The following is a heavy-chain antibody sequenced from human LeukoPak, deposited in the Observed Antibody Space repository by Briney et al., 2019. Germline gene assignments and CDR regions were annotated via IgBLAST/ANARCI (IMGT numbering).Heavy chain of an antibody. CDR1: GDSISNNFYY. Sequence: SETLSLTCSVFGDSISNNFYYWGWIRQTPGKGLAWIASIDYTGTTYYNPSFKSRVSISMDTSKNQFSLKLTSVTAADTAVYYCARGGGYYFDYWGQGILVAVSS. CDR2: IDYTGTT. J-gene: IGHJ4*02. D-gene: IGHD5-12*01. V-gene: IGHV4-39*07. CDR3: ARGGGYYFDY.